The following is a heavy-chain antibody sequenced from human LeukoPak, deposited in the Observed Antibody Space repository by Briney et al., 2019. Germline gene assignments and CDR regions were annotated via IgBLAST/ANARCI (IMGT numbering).Heavy chain of an antibody. Sequence: PGGSLRLSCAASGFTFSSYGMHWVRQAPGKGLEWVAVISYDGSNKYYADSVKGRFTISRDNSKNTLYLQMNSLRAEDTAVYYCAKDAPLYQSEPPTDYWGQGTLVTV. V-gene: IGHV3-30*18. D-gene: IGHD2-2*01. CDR2: ISYDGSNK. J-gene: IGHJ4*02. CDR1: GFTFSSYG. CDR3: AKDAPLYQSEPPTDY.